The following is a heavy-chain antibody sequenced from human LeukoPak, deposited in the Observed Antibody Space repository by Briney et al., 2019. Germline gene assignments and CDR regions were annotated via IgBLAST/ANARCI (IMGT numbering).Heavy chain of an antibody. CDR2: IIPIFGTA. Sequence: GSSVKVSCKASGGTFSSYAISWVRQAPGQGLEWMGGIIPIFGTANYAQKFQGRVTITTDESTSTAYMELSSLRSEDTAVYYCARVPDLEWLYMPDAFDIWGQGAMVTVSS. CDR1: GGTFSSYA. D-gene: IGHD3-3*01. CDR3: ARVPDLEWLYMPDAFDI. J-gene: IGHJ3*02. V-gene: IGHV1-69*05.